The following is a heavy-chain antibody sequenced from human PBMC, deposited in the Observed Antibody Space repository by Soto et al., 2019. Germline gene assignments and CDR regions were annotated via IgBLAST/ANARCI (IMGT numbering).Heavy chain of an antibody. CDR3: ARVQVDKSLGFDP. V-gene: IGHV4-31*03. J-gene: IGHJ5*02. Sequence: QVQLQESGPGLVKPSQTLSLTCTVSGGSISSGGYYWSWIRQHPGKVLEWLGYSHYSGRTYYSPALKSRVPIAVDTSKNHFSLKLSSVTAADTAVYYCARVQVDKSLGFDPLCQGNLVTVSS. CDR1: GGSISSGGYY. D-gene: IGHD2-2*01. CDR2: SHYSGRT.